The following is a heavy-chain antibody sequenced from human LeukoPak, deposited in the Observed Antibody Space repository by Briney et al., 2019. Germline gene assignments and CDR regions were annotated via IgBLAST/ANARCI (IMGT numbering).Heavy chain of an antibody. CDR1: GITFSSYS. CDR2: ISGSSSYI. CDR3: ARDLPQQQLIPYYYYYMDI. V-gene: IGHV3-21*01. D-gene: IGHD6-13*01. Sequence: GRSLSLSCAASGITFSSYSMNWVRQAPGKGLEWVSSISGSSSYIYYADSVKGRFTISRDNAKNSLYLQMNSLRAEDTAVYYCARDLPQQQLIPYYYYYMDIWGKGTTVTVSS. J-gene: IGHJ6*03.